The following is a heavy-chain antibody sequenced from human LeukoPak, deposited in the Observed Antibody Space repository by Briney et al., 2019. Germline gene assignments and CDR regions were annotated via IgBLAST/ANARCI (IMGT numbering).Heavy chain of an antibody. D-gene: IGHD3-22*01. J-gene: IGHJ4*02. CDR1: GYTFTGYY. V-gene: IGHV1-2*02. Sequence: ASVKVSCKASGYTFTGYYMHWVRQAPGQGLEWMGWINPNSRGTNYAQKFQGRVTMTRDTSINTAYMELSRLRSDDTAVYYCARDKGYYYDSSGYYWTWWGQGTLVTVSS. CDR2: INPNSRGT. CDR3: ARDKGYYYDSSGYYWTW.